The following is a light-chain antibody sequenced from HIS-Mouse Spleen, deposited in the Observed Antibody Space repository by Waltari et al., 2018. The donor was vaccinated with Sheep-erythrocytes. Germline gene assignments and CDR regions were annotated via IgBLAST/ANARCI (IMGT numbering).Light chain of an antibody. J-gene: IGLJ2*01. CDR1: KLGDNY. Sequence: SSELTQPPAVSVSPGQTASITCSGVKLGDNYACWYQQKPGQSPVLVIYQDSKRPSGIPERFSGSNSGNTATLTISGTQAMDEADYYCQAWDSSTVVFGGGTKLTVL. CDR3: QAWDSSTVV. V-gene: IGLV3-1*01. CDR2: QDS.